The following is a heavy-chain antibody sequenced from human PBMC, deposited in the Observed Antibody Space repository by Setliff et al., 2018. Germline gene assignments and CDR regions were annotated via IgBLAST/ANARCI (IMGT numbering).Heavy chain of an antibody. J-gene: IGHJ4*02. D-gene: IGHD2-15*01. CDR3: ARDVGAYCSGSGCYAGLES. CDR1: GYTFSSYA. CDR2: ISVYSGNT. V-gene: IGHV1-18*01. Sequence: GASVKVSCKASGYTFSSYAISWVRQAPGQGLEWLGWISVYSGNTDYAQNFQGRVTMTADTSTSTAYMELRSLTSDDTAVYYCARDVGAYCSGSGCYAGLESWGQGTPVTVSS.